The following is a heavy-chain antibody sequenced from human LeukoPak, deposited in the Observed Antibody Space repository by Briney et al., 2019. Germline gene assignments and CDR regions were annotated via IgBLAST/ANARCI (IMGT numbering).Heavy chain of an antibody. V-gene: IGHV3-7*04. CDR1: GFTVSSRY. D-gene: IGHD3-22*01. Sequence: PGGSLRLSCAASGFTVSSRYMSWVRQAPGKGLEWVANIKQDGSEKYYVDSVKGRFTISRDNAKNSLYLQMNSLRAEDTAVYYCARVAYTPIWYYDSSGYSGDAFDIWGQGTMVTVSS. CDR3: ARVAYTPIWYYDSSGYSGDAFDI. J-gene: IGHJ3*02. CDR2: IKQDGSEK.